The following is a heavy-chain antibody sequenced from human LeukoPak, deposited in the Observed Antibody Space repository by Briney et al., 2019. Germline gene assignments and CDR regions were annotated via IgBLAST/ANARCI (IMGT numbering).Heavy chain of an antibody. Sequence: SETLSLTCTVSGYSISSGYYWGWIRQPPGKGLEWIGSIYHSGSTYYNPSLKSRVTISVDTSKNQFSLKLSSVTAADTAVYYCARAVQYSSSSYTNWFDPWGQGTLVTVSS. CDR2: IYHSGST. J-gene: IGHJ5*02. CDR1: GYSISSGYY. V-gene: IGHV4-38-2*02. D-gene: IGHD6-6*01. CDR3: ARAVQYSSSSYTNWFDP.